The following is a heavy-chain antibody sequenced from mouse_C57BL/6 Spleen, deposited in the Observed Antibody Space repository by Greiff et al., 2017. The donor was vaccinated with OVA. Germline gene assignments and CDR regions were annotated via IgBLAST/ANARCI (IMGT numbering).Heavy chain of an antibody. CDR3: ARGMYYGSSYDWFAY. V-gene: IGHV1-72*01. J-gene: IGHJ3*01. D-gene: IGHD1-1*01. CDR1: GYTFTSYW. Sequence: QVQLQQPGAELVKPGASVKLSCKASGYTFTSYWMHWVKQRPGRGLEWIGRIDPNSGGTTYNEKFKSKATLTVDKPSSTAYMQLSSLTSEDSAVYYCARGMYYGSSYDWFAYWGQGTLVTVSA. CDR2: IDPNSGGT.